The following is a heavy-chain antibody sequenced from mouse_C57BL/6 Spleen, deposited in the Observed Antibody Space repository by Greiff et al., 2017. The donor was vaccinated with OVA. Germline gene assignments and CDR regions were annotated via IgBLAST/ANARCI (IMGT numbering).Heavy chain of an antibody. J-gene: IGHJ4*01. V-gene: IGHV12-3*01. CDR3: AGSAYYSNYVGARDY. CDR2: ITHSGET. D-gene: IGHD2-5*01. Sequence: VKLQESGPGLVKPSQSLFLTCSITGFPITSGYYWIWIRQSPGKPLEWMGYITHSGETFYNPSLQSPISITRETSKNQFFLQLNSVTTEDTAMYYCAGSAYYSNYVGARDYWGQGTSVTVSS. CDR1: GFPITSGYY.